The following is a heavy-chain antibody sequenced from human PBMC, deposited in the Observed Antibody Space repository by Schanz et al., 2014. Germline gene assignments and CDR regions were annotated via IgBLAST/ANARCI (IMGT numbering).Heavy chain of an antibody. CDR1: GFIFRIFG. CDR3: AKGPYYYYYMDV. CDR2: IWSDGTNE. J-gene: IGHJ6*03. Sequence: QGQLVESGGGVVQPGKSLRLSCATSGFIFRIFGIHWVRQAPGKGLEWVAVIWSDGTNEYYADSVKGRFTISGDSSKYTVYLQMNSLRADDTAVYYCAKGPYYYYYMDVWGNGTTVTVSS. V-gene: IGHV3-33*06.